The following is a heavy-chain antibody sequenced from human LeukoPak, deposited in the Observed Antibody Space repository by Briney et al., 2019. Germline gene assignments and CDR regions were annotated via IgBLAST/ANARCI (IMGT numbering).Heavy chain of an antibody. CDR1: GYSISSGYY. CDR2: IYHSGST. CDR3: ARNGTSSYFDY. Sequence: SETLSLTCAVSGYSISSGYYWGWIRQPPGKGLEWIGSIYHSGSTHYNPSLKSRVTISVDTSKNQFSLKLSSVTAADAAVYYCARNGTSSYFDYWGQGTLVTVSS. V-gene: IGHV4-38-2*01. J-gene: IGHJ4*02. D-gene: IGHD2-2*01.